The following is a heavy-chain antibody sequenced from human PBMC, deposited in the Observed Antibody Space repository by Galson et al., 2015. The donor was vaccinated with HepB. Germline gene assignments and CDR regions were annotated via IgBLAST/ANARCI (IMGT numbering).Heavy chain of an antibody. CDR2: ISGSGGST. Sequence: SLRLSCAASGFTFSSYAMSWVRQAPGKGLEWVSAISGSGGSTYYADSVKGRFTISRDNSKNTLYLQMNSLRAEDTAVYYCAAASISRTYYYGMDVWGQGTTVTVSS. V-gene: IGHV3-23*01. CDR3: AAASISRTYYYGMDV. D-gene: IGHD6-6*01. CDR1: GFTFSSYA. J-gene: IGHJ6*02.